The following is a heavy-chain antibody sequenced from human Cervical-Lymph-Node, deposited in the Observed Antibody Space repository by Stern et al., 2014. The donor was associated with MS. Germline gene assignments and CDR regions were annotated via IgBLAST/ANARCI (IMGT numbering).Heavy chain of an antibody. D-gene: IGHD3-16*02. J-gene: IGHJ4*02. CDR1: RFSFSSYG. CDR2: ISYDGSQK. V-gene: IGHV3-30*18. CDR3: AKLGLYEYIWGKYHYGQDSDY. Sequence: VQLVESGGGVVQPGRSLRLSCAASRFSFSSYGMHWVRQAPGKGLEWMAVISYDGSQKYYADSMKGRYTISRDNSKNTLYLQMNSLRAEDTAVYYCAKLGLYEYIWGKYHYGQDSDYWGQGTLVTVSS.